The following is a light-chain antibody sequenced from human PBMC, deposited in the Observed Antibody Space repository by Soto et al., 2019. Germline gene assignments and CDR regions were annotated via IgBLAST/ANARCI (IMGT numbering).Light chain of an antibody. V-gene: IGLV2-14*01. Sequence: QSALTQPASVSGSPGQSITISCTGTSSDVGAYNYVSWYQQHPGEAPKLMIYDVSNRPSGVSNRFSGSKSGNTASLTISGLQAEDEADFDCNLYRSSSTLDVVFGGGTQLTVL. CDR2: DVS. J-gene: IGLJ2*01. CDR3: NLYRSSSTLDVV. CDR1: SSDVGAYNY.